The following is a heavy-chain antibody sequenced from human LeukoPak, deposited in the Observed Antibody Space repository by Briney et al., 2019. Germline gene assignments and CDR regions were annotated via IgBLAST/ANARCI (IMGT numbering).Heavy chain of an antibody. Sequence: SETLSLTCTVSGGSISSYYWSWIRQPPGKGLEWIGYIYYSGSTNYNPSLKSRVTISVDTSKNQFSLKLSSVTAADTAVYYCARLEVGYCSSTSCLSAFDIWGQGTMVTVSS. CDR3: ARLEVGYCSSTSCLSAFDI. CDR2: IYYSGST. J-gene: IGHJ3*02. V-gene: IGHV4-59*08. D-gene: IGHD2-2*03. CDR1: GGSISSYY.